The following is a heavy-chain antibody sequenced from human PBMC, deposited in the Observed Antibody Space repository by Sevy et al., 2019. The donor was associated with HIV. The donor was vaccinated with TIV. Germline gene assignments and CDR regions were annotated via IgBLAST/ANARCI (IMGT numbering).Heavy chain of an antibody. V-gene: IGHV3-72*01. CDR2: SRKKAKSSIT. CDR3: VREGAAAGDFDW. D-gene: IGHD6-13*01. J-gene: IGHJ4*02. CDR1: GFTFSGYY. Sequence: GGSLRLSCAASGFTFSGYYMDWVRQAPGEGLEWVARSRKKAKSSITKYAGSVKGRFSISRDDSNNSLFLQMNSLKTEDTAVYYCVREGAAAGDFDWWGQGTLVTVSS.